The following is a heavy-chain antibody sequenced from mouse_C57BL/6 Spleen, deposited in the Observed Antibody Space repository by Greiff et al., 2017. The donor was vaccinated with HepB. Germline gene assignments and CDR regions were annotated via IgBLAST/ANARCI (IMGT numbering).Heavy chain of an antibody. V-gene: IGHV1-22*01. CDR3: AEEDGGFDY. CDR2: INPNNGGT. J-gene: IGHJ2*01. Sequence: VQLKESGPELVKPGASVKMSCKASGYTFTDYNMHWVKQSHGKSLEWIGYINPNNGGTSYNQKFKGKATLTVNKSSSTAYMELRSLTSEDSAVYYCAEEDGGFDYWGQGTTLTVSS. CDR1: GYTFTDYN.